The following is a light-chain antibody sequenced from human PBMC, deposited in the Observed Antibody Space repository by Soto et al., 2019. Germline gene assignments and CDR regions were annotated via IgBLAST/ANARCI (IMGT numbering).Light chain of an antibody. CDR3: QSYDSSLSAYVV. CDR1: SSNIGAGYD. V-gene: IGLV1-40*01. CDR2: GNS. J-gene: IGLJ2*01. Sequence: SVLTQPPSVSGAPGQRVTISCTGSSSNIGAGYDVHWYQHLPGTAPKLLIYGNSNRPSGVPDRFSGSKSGTSASLAITGLQAEDEADYYCQSYDSSLSAYVVFGGGTKLTVL.